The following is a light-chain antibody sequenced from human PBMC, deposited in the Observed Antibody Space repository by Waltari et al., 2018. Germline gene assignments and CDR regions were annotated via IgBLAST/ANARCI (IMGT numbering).Light chain of an antibody. CDR3: NSYTSSRTWV. J-gene: IGLJ3*02. CDR2: DVS. CDR1: SSYVGGYKY. Sequence: QSALTQPASVSGSPGQSITISCTGTSSYVGGYKYVSWYQQHPGKAPKLIIYDVSTRPSGTSNRFSGSKSGNTASLTISGLQAEDEADYYCNSYTSSRTWVFGGGTKLTVL. V-gene: IGLV2-14*03.